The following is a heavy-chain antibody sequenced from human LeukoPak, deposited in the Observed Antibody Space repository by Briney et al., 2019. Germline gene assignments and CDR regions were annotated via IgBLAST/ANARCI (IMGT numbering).Heavy chain of an antibody. J-gene: IGHJ3*02. V-gene: IGHV4-30-4*07. CDR1: GGSISSGGYS. CDR2: IYYSGST. CDR3: ARLVAPPPSAFDI. Sequence: PSETLSLTCAVSGGSISSGGYSGSWIRQPPGKGLEWIGYIYYSGSTYYNPPLKSRVTISVDTTKNQFSLKLSSVTAADTAVYYCARLVAPPPSAFDIWGQGTMVTVSS. D-gene: IGHD5-12*01.